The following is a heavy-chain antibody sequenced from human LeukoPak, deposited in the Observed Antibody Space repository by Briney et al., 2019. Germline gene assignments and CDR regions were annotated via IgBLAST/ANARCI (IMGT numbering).Heavy chain of an antibody. CDR1: GFSLSDYW. CDR3: AKEGDFYDILTDY. D-gene: IGHD3-9*01. CDR2: ITSDGSTT. J-gene: IGHJ4*02. V-gene: IGHV3-74*01. Sequence: AGGSLRLSCVGSGFSLSDYWVHWVRQTPGKGLMWVSRITSDGSTTWYADSVKGRFTISRDNSKNTLYLQMNSLRAEDTAVYYCAKEGDFYDILTDYWGQGTLVTVSS.